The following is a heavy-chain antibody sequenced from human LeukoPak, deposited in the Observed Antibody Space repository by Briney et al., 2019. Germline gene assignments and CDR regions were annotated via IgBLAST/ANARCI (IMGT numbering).Heavy chain of an antibody. V-gene: IGHV4-31*03. CDR2: IYYSGST. D-gene: IGHD2-15*01. J-gene: IGHJ4*02. CDR3: ARVEGQWWFDY. CDR1: GGSISSGGYY. Sequence: SETLSLTCTVSGGSISSGGYYWSWIRQHPGKVLEWIEYIYYSGSTYYNPSLKSRVTISVDTSKNQFSLKLSSVTAADTAVYYCARVEGQWWFDYWGQGTLVTVSS.